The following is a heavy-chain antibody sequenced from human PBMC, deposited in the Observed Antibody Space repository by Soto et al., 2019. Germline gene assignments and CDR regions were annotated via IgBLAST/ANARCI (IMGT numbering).Heavy chain of an antibody. CDR2: IYYSGST. J-gene: IGHJ4*02. Sequence: SETLSLTCTVSGGSISSYYWSWIRQPPGKGLEWIGYIYYSGSTNYNPSLKSRVTISVDTSKNQFSLKLRSVTAADTAVYYCARSSLVATTLDYWGQGTLVTVSS. CDR3: ARSSLVATTLDY. V-gene: IGHV4-59*01. D-gene: IGHD5-12*01. CDR1: GGSISSYY.